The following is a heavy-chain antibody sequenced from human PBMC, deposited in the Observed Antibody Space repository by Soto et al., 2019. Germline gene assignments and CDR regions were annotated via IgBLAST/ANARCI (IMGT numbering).Heavy chain of an antibody. CDR3: ARNGYYSLDL. J-gene: IGHJ3*01. CDR1: GASISNDNW. CDR2: VYHSGAT. D-gene: IGHD1-26*01. V-gene: IGHV4-4*02. Sequence: QVQLQESGPGLVKPSGTLSLTCAVSGASISNDNWWSWVRQPPGKGLEWIGEVYHSGATNYNPSLTSRVTISVDTSKNQFSLGLTSVTAADTAVYFCARNGYYSLDLWGQGAMVTASS.